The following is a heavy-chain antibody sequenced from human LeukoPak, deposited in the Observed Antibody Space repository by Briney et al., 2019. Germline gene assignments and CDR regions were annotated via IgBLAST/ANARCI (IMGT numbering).Heavy chain of an antibody. V-gene: IGHV1-18*01. CDR1: GYTFTSYG. Sequence: ASVKVSCKASGYTFTSYGISWVRQAPGQGLEWMGWISAYNGNTNYAQKLQGRVTMTTDKSTSTAYMELSSLRSEDTAVYYCARGTISSSSWYLIWGQGTMVTVSS. J-gene: IGHJ3*02. D-gene: IGHD6-13*01. CDR3: ARGTISSSSWYLI. CDR2: ISAYNGNT.